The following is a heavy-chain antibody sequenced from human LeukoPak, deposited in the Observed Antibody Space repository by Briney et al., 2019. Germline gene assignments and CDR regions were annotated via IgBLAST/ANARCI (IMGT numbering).Heavy chain of an antibody. CDR2: ISSTGGST. CDR3: ARDTYDIGGYYLDY. CDR1: GFTFSTYA. Sequence: GGSLRLSCAASGFTFSTYAMHWVRQAPGKGLDYVSAISSTGGSTYYANSVQGRFTISRDNSKNTLYLQMGSLRAEDMAVYYCARDTYDIGGYYLDYWGQGTLVTVSS. J-gene: IGHJ4*02. V-gene: IGHV3-64*01. D-gene: IGHD3-22*01.